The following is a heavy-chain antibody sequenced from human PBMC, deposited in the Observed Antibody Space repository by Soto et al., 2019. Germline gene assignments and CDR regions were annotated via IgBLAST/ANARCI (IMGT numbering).Heavy chain of an antibody. CDR1: GGSISSGGYY. Sequence: QVQLQESGPGLVKPSQTLSLTCTVSGGSISSGGYYWSWIRQHPGKGLEWIGYIYYSGSTYYNPSLKSPVTISVDTSKNQFSLKLSSVTAADTAVYYCARGRDTAMATTEHIDYWGQGTLVTVSS. J-gene: IGHJ4*02. CDR3: ARGRDTAMATTEHIDY. D-gene: IGHD5-18*01. V-gene: IGHV4-31*01. CDR2: IYYSGST.